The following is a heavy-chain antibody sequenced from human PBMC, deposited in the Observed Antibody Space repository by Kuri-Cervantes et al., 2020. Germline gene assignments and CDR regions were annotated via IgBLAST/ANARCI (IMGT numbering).Heavy chain of an antibody. V-gene: IGHV3-7*04. D-gene: IGHD3-10*01. CDR2: IKVDGSEK. CDR1: GFSFSSYW. J-gene: IGHJ3*02. Sequence: GESLKISCAASGFSFSSYWMSWVRQAPGKGLEWVANIKVDGSEKYYVDSVKGRFTISRDNAKNSLYLHMNSQRAEDTAVYYCARGYYASGLRAFDIWGQGTMVTVSS. CDR3: ARGYYASGLRAFDI.